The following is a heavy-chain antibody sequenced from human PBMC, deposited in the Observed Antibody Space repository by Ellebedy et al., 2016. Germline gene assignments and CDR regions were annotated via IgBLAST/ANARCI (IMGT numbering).Heavy chain of an antibody. CDR3: AREMLPQRWLQSDDAFDI. D-gene: IGHD5-24*01. CDR2: ISSSGSTI. CDR1: GFTFSDYY. V-gene: IGHV3-11*04. Sequence: GESLKISCAASGFTFSDYYMSWIRQAPGKGLEWVSYISSSGSTIYYADSVKGRFTISRDNSKNTLFPQMNSLRAEDTAVYYCAREMLPQRWLQSDDAFDIWGQGTMVTVSS. J-gene: IGHJ3*02.